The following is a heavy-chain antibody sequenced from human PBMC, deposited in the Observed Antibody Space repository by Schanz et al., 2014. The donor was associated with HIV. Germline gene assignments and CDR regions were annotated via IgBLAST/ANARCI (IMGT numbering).Heavy chain of an antibody. V-gene: IGHV1-8*02. CDR1: GGTFSSYA. J-gene: IGHJ6*02. CDR3: ARKMSISNQWLRALYSNYGMDV. Sequence: QLLLVQSGTEVKKPGSSVTVSCAASGGTFSSYAISWVRQATGQGLEWMGWMNPNSGNTGFAQKFQGRVTMTRNTSINTAYMEVSGLKSEDTAVYYCARKMSISNQWLRALYSNYGMDVWGQGTTVTVSS. D-gene: IGHD5-12*01. CDR2: MNPNSGNT.